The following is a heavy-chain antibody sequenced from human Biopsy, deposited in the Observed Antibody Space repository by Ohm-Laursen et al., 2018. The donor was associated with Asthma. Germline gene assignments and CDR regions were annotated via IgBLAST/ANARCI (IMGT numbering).Heavy chain of an antibody. CDR3: AHQYSSLRGWAFDP. J-gene: IGHJ5*02. CDR1: GFSLRTPGVG. V-gene: IGHV2-5*02. Sequence: PTQTLTLTCSFSGFSLRTPGVGVGWIRQSPGKALEWLALIYWDDYNLFRPSLKRRLTITKDPSKNQVVLTMTNMDPVDTATYYCAHQYSSLRGWAFDPWGQGTLVTVSS. CDR2: IYWDDYN. D-gene: IGHD6-6*01.